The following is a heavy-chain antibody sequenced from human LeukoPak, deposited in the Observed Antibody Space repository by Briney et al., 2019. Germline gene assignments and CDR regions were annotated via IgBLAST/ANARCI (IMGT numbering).Heavy chain of an antibody. CDR2: ISSSSSTI. CDR1: GFTFSSYS. J-gene: IGHJ4*02. V-gene: IGHV3-48*01. D-gene: IGHD3-16*02. CDR3: ARESRDYVWGSYRHPRLDY. Sequence: GGSLRLSCAASGFTFSSYSMNWVRQAPGKGLEWVSYISSSSSTIYYADSVKGRFTISRDNAKNSLYLQMNSLRAEDTAVYYCARESRDYVWGSYRHPRLDYWGQGTLVTVSS.